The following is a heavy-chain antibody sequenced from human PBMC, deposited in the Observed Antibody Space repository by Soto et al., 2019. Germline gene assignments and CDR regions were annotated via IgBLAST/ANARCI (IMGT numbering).Heavy chain of an antibody. J-gene: IGHJ6*02. V-gene: IGHV3-23*01. Sequence: GGSLRLSCAASGFTFSSYAMSWVRQAPGKGLEWVSAISGSGGSTYYADSVKGRFTISRDNSKNTLYLQMNSLRAEDTAVYYCAKGGFGSGSTRSYYYGMDVWGQGTTVTAP. CDR2: ISGSGGST. CDR3: AKGGFGSGSTRSYYYGMDV. D-gene: IGHD3-10*01. CDR1: GFTFSSYA.